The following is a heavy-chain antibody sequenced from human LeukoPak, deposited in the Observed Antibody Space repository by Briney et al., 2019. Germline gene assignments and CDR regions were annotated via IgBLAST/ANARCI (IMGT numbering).Heavy chain of an antibody. CDR3: ARDMGYCSSSNCYTYYLDY. CDR2: ISGSGSSI. D-gene: IGHD2-2*01. CDR1: GFTFSRFE. Sequence: GGSLRLSCVASGFTFSRFEMNWVRQAPGKGLEWVSYISGSGSSIYYADSVKGRFTISRDNANNSLYLQMNSLRGEDTAVYYCARDMGYCSSSNCYTYYLDYWGQGTLVTVSS. V-gene: IGHV3-48*03. J-gene: IGHJ4*02.